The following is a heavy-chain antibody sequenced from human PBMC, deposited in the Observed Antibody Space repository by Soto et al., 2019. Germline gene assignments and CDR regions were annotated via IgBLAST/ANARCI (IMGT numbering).Heavy chain of an antibody. CDR2: IHSSGRT. CDR1: GVSISSSDYF. J-gene: IGHJ4*02. D-gene: IGHD6-19*01. CDR3: ARLPRTTVAGTGTDS. Sequence: QLQLQESGPGLVKPSETLSLTCTVSGVSISSSDYFWGWIRQPPGKGLEWIASIHSSGRTFYNPSLKSRVTISVATSKNQFSLELTSVTAADTAVYYCARLPRTTVAGTGTDSWGQGTLVTVSS. V-gene: IGHV4-39*01.